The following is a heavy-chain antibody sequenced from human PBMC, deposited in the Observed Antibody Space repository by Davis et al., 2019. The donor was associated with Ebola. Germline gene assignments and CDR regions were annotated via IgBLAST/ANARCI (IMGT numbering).Heavy chain of an antibody. CDR1: GYTFTSYY. CDR2: INPSGGST. V-gene: IGHV1-46*01. CDR3: AREDGGNSLRY. Sequence: ASVKVSCKASGYTFTSYYMHWVRQAPGQGLEWMGIINPSGGSTSYAQKFQGRVTITADESTSTAYMELSSLRSEDTAVYYCAREDGGNSLRYWGQGTLVTVSS. J-gene: IGHJ4*02. D-gene: IGHD4-23*01.